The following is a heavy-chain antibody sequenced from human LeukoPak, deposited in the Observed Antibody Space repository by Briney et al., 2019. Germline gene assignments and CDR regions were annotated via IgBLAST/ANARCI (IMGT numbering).Heavy chain of an antibody. CDR1: GIIFSNYA. Sequence: GGSLRLSCAASGIIFSNYAMHWVRQGPGKGLECISTISSDGGSTYYANSVKGRFTISRDNSKNTLYLQMGSLRAEDMAVYYCARGRQGAKTRYFDLWGRGTRVTVSS. J-gene: IGHJ2*01. V-gene: IGHV3-64*01. D-gene: IGHD1-26*01. CDR3: ARGRQGAKTRYFDL. CDR2: ISSDGGST.